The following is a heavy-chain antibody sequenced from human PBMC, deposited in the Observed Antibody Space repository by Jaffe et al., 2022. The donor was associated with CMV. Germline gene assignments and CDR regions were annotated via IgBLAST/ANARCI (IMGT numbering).Heavy chain of an antibody. V-gene: IGHV1-2*02. D-gene: IGHD3-3*01. J-gene: IGHJ4*02. CDR2: INPNSGGA. CDR1: GYSFTGHY. CDR3: ARGARVSLFGVVTQPNRDFDY. Sequence: QVQLVQSGAEVKKPGVSVKVSCEASGYSFTGHYMHWVRQAPGQGLESMGWINPNSGGAKYAQKFQGRVTLTRDTSMNTFYMELRSLRFDDTAIYYCARGARVSLFGVVTQPNRDFDYWGQGTLVTVSS.